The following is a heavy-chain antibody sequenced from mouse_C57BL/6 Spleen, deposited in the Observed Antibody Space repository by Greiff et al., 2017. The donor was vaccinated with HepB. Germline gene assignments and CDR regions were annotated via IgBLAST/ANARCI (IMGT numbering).Heavy chain of an antibody. CDR2: INPSNGGT. J-gene: IGHJ2*01. V-gene: IGHV1-53*01. CDR1: GYTFTSYW. CDR3: ARARYSNYVFFDY. Sequence: QVQLKQPGTELVKPGASVKLSCKASGYTFTSYWMHWVKQRPGQGLEWIGNINPSNGGTNYNEKFKSKATLTVDKSSSTAYMQLSSLTSEDSAVYYCARARYSNYVFFDYWGQGTTLTVSS. D-gene: IGHD2-5*01.